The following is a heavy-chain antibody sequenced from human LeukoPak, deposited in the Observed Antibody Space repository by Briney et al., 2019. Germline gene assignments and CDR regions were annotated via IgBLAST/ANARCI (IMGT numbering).Heavy chain of an antibody. J-gene: IGHJ6*03. D-gene: IGHD4-17*01. CDR1: GYTFTGYY. V-gene: IGHV1-2*02. Sequence: ASVKVSCKASGYTFTGYYLHWVRQAPGQGLEWMGWINPNSGDTNYAQKSQGRVTMTRDTSISTAYMELSRLRSDDTAVYYCARADGDYLRDYYYMDVWGKGTTVTVSS. CDR3: ARADGDYLRDYYYMDV. CDR2: INPNSGDT.